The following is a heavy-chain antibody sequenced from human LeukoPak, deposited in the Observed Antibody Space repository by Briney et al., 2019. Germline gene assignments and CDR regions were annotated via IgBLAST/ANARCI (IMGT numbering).Heavy chain of an antibody. J-gene: IGHJ5*02. V-gene: IGHV4-4*02. CDR3: ARSPKRWLNWFDP. CDR1: GGSISSSNW. Sequence: SETLSLTCAVSGGSISSSNWWSWVRQPPGKGLEWIGEIYHSGSTNYNPSLKSRVTISVDTSKNQFSLKLSSVTAADTAVYYCARSPKRWLNWFDPWGQGTLVTVSS. D-gene: IGHD5-24*01. CDR2: IYHSGST.